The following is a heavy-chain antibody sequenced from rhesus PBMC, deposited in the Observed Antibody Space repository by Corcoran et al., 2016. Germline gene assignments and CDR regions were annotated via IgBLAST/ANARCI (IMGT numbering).Heavy chain of an antibody. D-gene: IGHD6-37*01. J-gene: IGHJ5-2*02. CDR2: INGNGGET. CDR1: GASIRSYW. CDR3: ARDNHPSGWALDV. Sequence: QGQLQESGPGLVKPLETLSLTCPVSGASIRSYWWSWIRQPPGRGLEWIGEINGNGGETNYKPSLKSRVTISKDASSNQFSLKVSSVTAADTAVYHCARDNHPSGWALDVWDRGVLVTVSS. V-gene: IGHV4-80*01.